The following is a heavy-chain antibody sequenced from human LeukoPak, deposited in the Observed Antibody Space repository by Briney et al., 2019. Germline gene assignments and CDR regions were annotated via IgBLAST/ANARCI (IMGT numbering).Heavy chain of an antibody. Sequence: PGGSLRLSCTVSGFTFSSYAMSWVRQAPGKGLEWVSAISSTGGNTYHADSVKGRFTISSDNSKNTLYLQMNSLRVEDTAVYYCARRGESTNYGDYRFDSWGQGTLVIVSS. D-gene: IGHD4-17*01. CDR2: ISSTGGNT. J-gene: IGHJ4*02. CDR1: GFTFSSYA. CDR3: ARRGESTNYGDYRFDS. V-gene: IGHV3-23*01.